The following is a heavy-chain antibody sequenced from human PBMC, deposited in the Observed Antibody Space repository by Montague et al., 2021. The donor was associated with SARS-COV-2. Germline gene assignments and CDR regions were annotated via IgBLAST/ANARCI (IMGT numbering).Heavy chain of an antibody. D-gene: IGHD6-19*01. Sequence: SLRLSCAASGFTFSSYSINWVRQAPGKGLEWVSSISSSSSYIYYADSVKGRFTIPRDNAKNSLYLQMNSLRAEDTAVYYCARNLGSGWAFFDYWGQGTLVTVSS. CDR1: GFTFSSYS. J-gene: IGHJ4*02. CDR3: ARNLGSGWAFFDY. CDR2: ISSSSSYI. V-gene: IGHV3-21*01.